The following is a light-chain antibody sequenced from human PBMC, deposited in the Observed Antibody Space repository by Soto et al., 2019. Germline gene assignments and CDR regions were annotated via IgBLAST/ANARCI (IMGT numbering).Light chain of an antibody. CDR3: QQYGSPPSWT. J-gene: IGKJ1*01. CDR2: GAS. CDR1: QSVSSSY. V-gene: IGKV3-20*01. Sequence: EIVVTQSPGTLSLSPGERATLSCRASQSVSSSYLAWHQQQPGQPPSLLIYGASSRATGIPDWLGGSGSGTAFPRTISRLEPEDVAVYYCQQYGSPPSWTFGQGTKVEIK.